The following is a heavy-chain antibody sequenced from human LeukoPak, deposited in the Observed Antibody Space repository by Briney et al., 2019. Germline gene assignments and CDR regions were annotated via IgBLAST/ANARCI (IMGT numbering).Heavy chain of an antibody. CDR2: ISADNGNT. D-gene: IGHD4-17*01. CDR1: GYTLTNHG. V-gene: IGHV1-18*01. CDR3: ARGNNDYGDYFDY. Sequence: GASVQVSCKASGYTLTNHGFSWVRQAPGPGLEGMGWISADNGNTNNAQKLQGRVTMTTDTSTSTAYMELRSLRSDDTAVYYCARGNNDYGDYFDYWGQGTLVTVSS. J-gene: IGHJ4*02.